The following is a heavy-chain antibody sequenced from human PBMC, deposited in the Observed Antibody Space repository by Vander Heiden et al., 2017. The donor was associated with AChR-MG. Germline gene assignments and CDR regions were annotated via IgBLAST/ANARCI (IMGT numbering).Heavy chain of an antibody. D-gene: IGHD3-3*01. CDR2: IYPGDSDN. Sequence: EVQLVQSGAEVKTPGESLNISCKGPGYSFTSHWSRGVRQLPGKGLEWMGIIYPGDSDNRYSPSLQGQVTSAADKSLSTAYLQLCRMKASDTAMYYCARSGYCDFWSGHLDVEWFDPWGRGTLVTVS. CDR3: ARSGYCDFWSGHLDVEWFDP. J-gene: IGHJ5*02. CDR1: GYSFTSHW. V-gene: IGHV5-51*01.